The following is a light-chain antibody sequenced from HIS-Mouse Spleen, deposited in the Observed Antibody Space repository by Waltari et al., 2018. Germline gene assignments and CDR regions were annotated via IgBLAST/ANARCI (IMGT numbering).Light chain of an antibody. Sequence: QSALTQPRSVSGSPGQSVTISCTGTSSDVGGYNYVSWYQQHPGKAPKLMIYDVSTRPSGVPDRFSGSKSGNTASLTISGLQAEDEADYYCCSYAGSYTFVFGGGTKLTVL. J-gene: IGLJ2*01. CDR3: CSYAGSYTFV. CDR1: SSDVGGYNY. CDR2: DVS. V-gene: IGLV2-11*01.